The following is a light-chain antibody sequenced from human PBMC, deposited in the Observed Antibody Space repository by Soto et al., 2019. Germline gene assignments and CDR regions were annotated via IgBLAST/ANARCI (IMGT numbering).Light chain of an antibody. J-gene: IGKJ1*01. CDR2: DTS. Sequence: LSLSPGERATVSCGASQSVGGNSLAWYQQRPGQAPRLLIYDTSKRATGIPDRFSGSGSGTDFTLTISRLEPEDFAVYYCQQYGSSPRTFGQGTKVDIK. CDR1: QSVGGNS. CDR3: QQYGSSPRT. V-gene: IGKV3-20*01.